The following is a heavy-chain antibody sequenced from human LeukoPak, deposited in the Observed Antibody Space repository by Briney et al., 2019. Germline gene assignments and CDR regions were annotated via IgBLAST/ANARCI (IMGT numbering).Heavy chain of an antibody. CDR3: ARHSRIRLGGLFGYYPHRLLDH. J-gene: IGHJ4*02. V-gene: IGHV4-39*01. CDR1: GGSISSSSYY. Sequence: SETLSLTCTVSGGSISSSSYYWGWIRQPPGKGLEWIGSIYYSGSTYYNPSLKSRVTISVDTSKNQFSLKLSSVTAADTAVYYCARHSRIRLGGLFGYYPHRLLDHWGQGTLVTVSS. D-gene: IGHD3-16*01. CDR2: IYYSGST.